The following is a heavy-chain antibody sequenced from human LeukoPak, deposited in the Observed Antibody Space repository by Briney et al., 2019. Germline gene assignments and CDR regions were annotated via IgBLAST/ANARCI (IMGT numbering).Heavy chain of an antibody. CDR2: ISSSSSYI. CDR1: KYTFSRYA. CDR3: TRGVTTVTANGNWFDP. D-gene: IGHD4-11*01. Sequence: GGSLRLSCAASKYTFSRYAMSWVRQAPGKGLEWVSSISSSSSYIYYADSVKGRFTISRDNAKNSLYLQMNSLRAEDTAVYYCTRGVTTVTANGNWFDPWGQGTLVTVSS. V-gene: IGHV3-21*01. J-gene: IGHJ5*02.